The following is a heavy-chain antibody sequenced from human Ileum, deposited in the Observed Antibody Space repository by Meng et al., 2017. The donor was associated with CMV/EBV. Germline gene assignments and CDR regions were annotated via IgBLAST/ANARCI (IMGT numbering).Heavy chain of an antibody. J-gene: IGHJ4*02. V-gene: IGHV3-23*01. CDR2: ISGSGGNT. CDR1: GLTFSNYA. D-gene: IGHD1-26*01. CDR3: AKLGASSPAY. Sequence: LSCAVSGLTFSNYAMRWVRQTPGKGLECVSAISGSGGNTYYADSVKGRFTISRDNTWNTVFLQMNSLRADDTAVYYCAKLGASSPAYWGQGTLVTVSS.